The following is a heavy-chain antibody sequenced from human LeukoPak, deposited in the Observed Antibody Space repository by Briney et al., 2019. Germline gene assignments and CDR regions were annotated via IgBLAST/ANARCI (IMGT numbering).Heavy chain of an antibody. J-gene: IGHJ4*02. CDR3: ARDGIAAVDFDY. CDR2: VNGDGSST. Sequence: GGSLRLSCAASGFTFSSYWMHWVRQAPGKGLVWVSRVNGDGSSTNYADSVKGRFTISRDNAKNTLYLQMNSLRAEDTAVYYCARDGIAAVDFDYWGQGILVTVSS. V-gene: IGHV3-74*01. CDR1: GFTFSSYW. D-gene: IGHD6-13*01.